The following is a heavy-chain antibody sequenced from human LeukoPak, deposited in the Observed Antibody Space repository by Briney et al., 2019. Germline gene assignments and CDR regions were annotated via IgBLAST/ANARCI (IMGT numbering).Heavy chain of an antibody. CDR2: IYYTGST. J-gene: IGHJ4*02. V-gene: IGHV4-61*03. Sequence: PSETLSLTCTVSGGSVSSGRYYWSWIRRTPGKGLEWIGYIYYTGSTNYNPSLKSRVTILLDTSKNHFSLKLRSVTAADTAVYYCARHGTISSESYFDYWGQGALVTVSS. CDR3: ARHGTISSESYFDY. CDR1: GGSVSSGRYY. D-gene: IGHD1-14*01.